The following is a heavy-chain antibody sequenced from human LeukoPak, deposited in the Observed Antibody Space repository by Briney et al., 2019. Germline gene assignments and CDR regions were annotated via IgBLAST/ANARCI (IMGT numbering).Heavy chain of an antibody. V-gene: IGHV3-9*01. CDR1: GFTFDDYA. D-gene: IGHD5-18*01. CDR3: AKAERYSYGLGDAFDI. Sequence: GGSLGLSCAASGFTFDDYAMHWVRQAPGKGLEWVSGISWNSGSIGYADSVKGRFTISRDNAKNSLYLQMNSLRAEDTALYYCAKAERYSYGLGDAFDIWGQGTMVTVSS. J-gene: IGHJ3*02. CDR2: ISWNSGSI.